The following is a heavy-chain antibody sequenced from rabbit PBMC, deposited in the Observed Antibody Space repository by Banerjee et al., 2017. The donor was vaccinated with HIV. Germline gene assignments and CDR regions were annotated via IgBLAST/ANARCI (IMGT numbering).Heavy chain of an antibody. J-gene: IGHJ4*01. Sequence: QEQLVESGGGLVQPEGSLTLTCTASGFTLTKYFIYWVRQAPGKGLEWIARINVDGSGRTDYATWAKGRFTISKTSSTTVTLQMTSLTTADTATYFCARASEYPYYFNLWGQGTLVTVS. V-gene: IGHV1S45*01. CDR3: ARASEYPYYFNL. D-gene: IGHD3-1*01. CDR1: GFTLTKYF. CDR2: INVDGSGRT.